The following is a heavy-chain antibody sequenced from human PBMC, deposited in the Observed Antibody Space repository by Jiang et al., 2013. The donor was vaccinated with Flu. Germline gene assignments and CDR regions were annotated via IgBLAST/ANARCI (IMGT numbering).Heavy chain of an antibody. J-gene: IGHJ6*02. V-gene: IGHV7-4-1*01. Sequence: SGSELKKPGASVKVSCKASGYTFTSYAMNWVRQAPGQGLEWMGWINTNTGNPTYAQGFTGRFVFSLDTSVSTAYLQICSLKAEDTAVYYCARDQGSLRYFDWLLYTSYYYGMDVWGQGTTVTVSS. CDR3: ARDQGSLRYFDWLLYTSYYYGMDV. CDR1: GYTFTSYA. CDR2: INTNTGNP. D-gene: IGHD3-9*01.